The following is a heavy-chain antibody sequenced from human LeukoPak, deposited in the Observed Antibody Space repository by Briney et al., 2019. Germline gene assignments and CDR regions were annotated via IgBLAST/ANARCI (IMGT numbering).Heavy chain of an antibody. CDR3: ARGAARMVEIATIISFEY. CDR2: IIPLLGTV. D-gene: IGHD5-24*01. J-gene: IGHJ4*02. V-gene: IGHV1-69*13. CDR1: GYTFTGYF. Sequence: GASVKVSCKASGYTFTGYFVHWVRQAPGQGLEWMGGIIPLLGTVNYAQRFQGRVTITADESTSTAYMELSSLRAEDTAVYYCARGAARMVEIATIISFEYWGQGTLVTVSS.